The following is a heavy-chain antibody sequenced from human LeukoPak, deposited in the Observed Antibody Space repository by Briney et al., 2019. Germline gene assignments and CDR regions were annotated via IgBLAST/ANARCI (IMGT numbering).Heavy chain of an antibody. J-gene: IGHJ4*02. Sequence: ASXKVSCKASGYIFTNYGINWVRQAPGQGIEWMEWISAYNGKTKYTQKLHDRVTITKDRYTRTDYMELKTLRSEDTAVYFCARAGYSRFVDDLDYWGQGTLVTVSS. V-gene: IGHV1-18*01. D-gene: IGHD1-26*01. CDR1: GYIFTNYG. CDR2: ISAYNGKT. CDR3: ARAGYSRFVDDLDY.